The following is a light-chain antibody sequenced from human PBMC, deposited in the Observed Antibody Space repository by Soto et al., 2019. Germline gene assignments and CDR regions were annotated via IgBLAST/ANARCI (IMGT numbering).Light chain of an antibody. J-gene: IGKJ3*01. CDR3: HQRYSTPYT. CDR1: QSISSY. Sequence: DIQMTQSPSSLSASVGDRVTITCRASQSISSYLNWYQQKPGKTPKLLIYAASSLQRGAPSRFSGCGSGSDITPTITSLQPYDFATYYCHQRYSTPYTIGPGTKVDIK. CDR2: AAS. V-gene: IGKV1-39*01.